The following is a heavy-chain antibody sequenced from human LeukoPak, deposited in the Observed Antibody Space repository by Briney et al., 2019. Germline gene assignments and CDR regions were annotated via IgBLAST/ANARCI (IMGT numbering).Heavy chain of an antibody. Sequence: GGSLRLPCAASGFTFSRYSVNCVRQARGKGGVCVSSICISRSHIYYADSVKGRFTMSRDNAKNSLYLQVNSLRAEDTAVYYCAKGSRLVVVELDAFDIWGQGTMVTVSS. CDR3: AKGSRLVVVELDAFDI. CDR2: ICISRSHI. J-gene: IGHJ3*02. CDR1: GFTFSRYS. V-gene: IGHV3-21*01. D-gene: IGHD3-22*01.